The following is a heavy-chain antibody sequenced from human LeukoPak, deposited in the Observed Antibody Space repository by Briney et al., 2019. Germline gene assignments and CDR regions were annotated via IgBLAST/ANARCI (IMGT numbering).Heavy chain of an antibody. V-gene: IGHV5-51*01. J-gene: IGHJ6*03. CDR1: GYSFTSYW. CDR3: ARSPQYGSGSYYKDYYYMDV. D-gene: IGHD3-10*01. Sequence: GESLKISCKGSGYSFTSYWIGWVRQMPGKGLEWMGIIYPGDSDTRYSPSFQGQVTISADKSISTAYLQWSSLKASDTAMYYCARSPQYGSGSYYKDYYYMDVWGKGTTVTVSS. CDR2: IYPGDSDT.